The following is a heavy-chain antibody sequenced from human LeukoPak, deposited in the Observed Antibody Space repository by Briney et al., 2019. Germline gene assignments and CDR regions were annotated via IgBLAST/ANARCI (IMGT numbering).Heavy chain of an antibody. Sequence: SETLSLTCTVSGGSISSSSYYWGWIRQPPGKGLEWIGSIYYSGSTNYNPSLKSRVTISVDTSKNQFSLKLSSVTAADTAVYYCARTAVRGGNYWGQGTLVTVSS. D-gene: IGHD3-10*01. V-gene: IGHV4-39*07. CDR3: ARTAVRGGNY. CDR2: IYYSGST. CDR1: GGSISSSSYY. J-gene: IGHJ4*02.